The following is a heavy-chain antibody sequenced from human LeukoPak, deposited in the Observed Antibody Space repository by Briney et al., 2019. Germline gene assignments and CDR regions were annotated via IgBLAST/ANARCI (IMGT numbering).Heavy chain of an antibody. D-gene: IGHD6-13*01. Sequence: SVKVSCKASGGTFSSYAISWVRQAPGQGLEWMGRIIPIFGTTNHAQKFQGRVTITTDESTSTAYMELSSLRSEDTAVYYCARDGIAAAKSSWGQGTLVTVSS. J-gene: IGHJ5*02. V-gene: IGHV1-69*05. CDR3: ARDGIAAAKSS. CDR2: IIPIFGTT. CDR1: GGTFSSYA.